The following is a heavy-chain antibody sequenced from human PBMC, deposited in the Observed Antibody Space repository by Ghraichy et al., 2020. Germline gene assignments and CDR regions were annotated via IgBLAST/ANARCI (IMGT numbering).Heavy chain of an antibody. V-gene: IGHV4-34*01. CDR2: INHSGST. Sequence: SETLSLTCAVYGGSFSGYYWSWIRQPPGKGLEWIGEINHSGSTNYNPSLKSRVTISVDTSKNQFSLKLSSVTAADTAVYYCARHKASSGWQQLNRNYFDYWGQGTLVTVSS. J-gene: IGHJ4*02. D-gene: IGHD6-13*01. CDR3: ARHKASSGWQQLNRNYFDY. CDR1: GGSFSGYY.